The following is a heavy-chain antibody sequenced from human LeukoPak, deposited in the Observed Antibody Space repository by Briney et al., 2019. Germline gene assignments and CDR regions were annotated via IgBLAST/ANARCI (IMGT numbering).Heavy chain of an antibody. J-gene: IGHJ5*02. CDR1: GGTFSSYA. V-gene: IGHV1-69*05. Sequence: GASVKVSCKASGGTFSSYAISWVRQAPGQGLEWMGGFIPIFGTANYAQKFQGRVTITTDESTSTAYMELSSLRSEDTAVYYCASQVALNWFDPWGQGTLVTVSS. CDR3: ASQVALNWFDP. D-gene: IGHD5-12*01. CDR2: FIPIFGTA.